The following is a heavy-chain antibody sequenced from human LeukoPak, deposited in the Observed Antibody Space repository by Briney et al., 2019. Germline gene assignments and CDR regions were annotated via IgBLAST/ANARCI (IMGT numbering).Heavy chain of an antibody. J-gene: IGHJ4*02. CDR2: LSPDSGYT. CDR3: ARDLAVAGWDY. Sequence: GGSLRLSCAASGFSFSDYYMIWIRQAPGKGLEWVSFLSPDSGYTNSADSVKGRFTISRDNAKKSLFLQMHSLRAADTAVYYCARDLAVAGWDYWGQGTLVTVSS. CDR1: GFSFSDYY. V-gene: IGHV3-11*05. D-gene: IGHD6-19*01.